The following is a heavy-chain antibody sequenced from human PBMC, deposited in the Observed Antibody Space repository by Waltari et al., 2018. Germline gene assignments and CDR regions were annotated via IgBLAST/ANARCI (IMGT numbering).Heavy chain of an antibody. J-gene: IGHJ5*02. V-gene: IGHV1-2*02. CDR2: INPNRGGT. CDR1: GYTFTGYY. Sequence: QVQLVQSGAEVKKPGASVKVSCKASGYTFTGYYMHWVRQAPGQGLEWMGWINPNRGGTNYAQKFQGRVTMTRDTSISTAYMELSRLRSDDTAVYYCAREVGGDNWFDPWGQGTLVTVSS. CDR3: AREVGGDNWFDP.